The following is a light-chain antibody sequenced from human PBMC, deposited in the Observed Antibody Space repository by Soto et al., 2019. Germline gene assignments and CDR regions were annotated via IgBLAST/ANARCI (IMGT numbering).Light chain of an antibody. V-gene: IGKV1-5*03. CDR2: KAS. J-gene: IGKJ5*01. Sequence: EIRMSQSPAAVSASVEDTATVTCRASQSVSGSLAWYQQRPGEAPKLLIYKASSLESGVPSRFSGSGSGTEFTLTISSLQAEDFATYYCQQDKIFPNTFGQGGRLEI. CDR1: QSVSGS. CDR3: QQDKIFPNT.